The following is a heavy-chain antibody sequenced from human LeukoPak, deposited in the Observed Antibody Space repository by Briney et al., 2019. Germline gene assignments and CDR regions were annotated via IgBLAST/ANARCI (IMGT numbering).Heavy chain of an antibody. J-gene: IGHJ4*02. V-gene: IGHV3-30-3*01. Sequence: GESLRLSCAASGFTFSSYAMHWVRQAPGKGLEWVAVISYDGSNKYYADSVKGRFTISRDNSKNTLYLQMNSLRAEDTAVYYCARGRDDERSFDYWGQGTLVTVSS. CDR1: GFTFSSYA. CDR3: ARGRDDERSFDY. CDR2: ISYDGSNK. D-gene: IGHD1-1*01.